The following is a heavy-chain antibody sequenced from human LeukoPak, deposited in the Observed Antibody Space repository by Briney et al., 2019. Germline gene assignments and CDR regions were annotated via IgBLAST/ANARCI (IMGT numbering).Heavy chain of an antibody. Sequence: PSETLSLTCAVYGGSFSGYYWSWIRQPPGKGLEWIGEINHSGSTNYNPSLKSRVTISVDTSKNQFSLKLSSVTAADTVVYYCARQVAAAGTLDYWGQGTLVTVSS. CDR2: INHSGST. V-gene: IGHV4-34*01. J-gene: IGHJ4*02. CDR3: ARQVAAAGTLDY. CDR1: GGSFSGYY. D-gene: IGHD6-13*01.